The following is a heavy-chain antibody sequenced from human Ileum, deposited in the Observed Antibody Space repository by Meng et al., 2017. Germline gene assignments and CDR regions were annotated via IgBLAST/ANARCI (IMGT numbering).Heavy chain of an antibody. CDR3: VRHGGKYFDY. V-gene: IGHV4-4*02. CDR1: GDSISSSVY. J-gene: IGHJ4*02. CDR2: IYLPGSP. D-gene: IGHD2-15*01. Sequence: QMSLQEHRPGLVQPSGNPYRTRTVFGDSISSSVYLSWVRHTPVKRLEMIGQIYLPGSPNYNPSLESRVTISEDKSMNEFSLRLTSVTAADTSIFYCVRHGGKYFDYWGQGILVTVSS.